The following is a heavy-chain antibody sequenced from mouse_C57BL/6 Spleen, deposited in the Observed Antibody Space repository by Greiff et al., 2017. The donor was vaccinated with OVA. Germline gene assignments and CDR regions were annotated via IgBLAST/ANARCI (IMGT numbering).Heavy chain of an antibody. Sequence: QVHVKQSGAELVKPGASVKISCKASGYAFSSYWMNWVKQRPGKGLEWIGQIYPGDGDTNYNGKFKGKATLTADKSSSTAYMQLSSLTSEDSAVYFCARFGYYGSPYYFDYWGQGTTLTVSS. J-gene: IGHJ2*01. CDR3: ARFGYYGSPYYFDY. CDR1: GYAFSSYW. V-gene: IGHV1-80*01. CDR2: IYPGDGDT. D-gene: IGHD1-1*01.